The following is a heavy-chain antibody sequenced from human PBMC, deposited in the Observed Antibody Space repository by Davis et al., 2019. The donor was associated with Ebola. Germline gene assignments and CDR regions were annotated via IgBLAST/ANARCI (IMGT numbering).Heavy chain of an antibody. CDR3: ARRIMCGGDCYSYYFDY. D-gene: IGHD2-21*02. V-gene: IGHV1-3*01. CDR1: GYTFTSYA. Sequence: ASVKVSCKASGYTFTSYAMHWVRQAPGQRLEWMGWINAGNGNTKYSQKFQGRVTITRDTSASTAYMELRSLRSDDTAVYYCARRIMCGGDCYSYYFDYWGQGTLVTVSS. CDR2: INAGNGNT. J-gene: IGHJ4*02.